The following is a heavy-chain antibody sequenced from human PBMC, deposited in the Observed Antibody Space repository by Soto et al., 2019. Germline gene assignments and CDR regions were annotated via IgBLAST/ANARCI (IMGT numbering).Heavy chain of an antibody. J-gene: IGHJ3*02. CDR3: ARALYYDSSGYQTAFDI. V-gene: IGHV3-21*02. CDR1: GFTFSYYV. D-gene: IGHD3-22*01. CDR2: IDARTGHI. Sequence: EVQLVESGGGLVKPGGSLRLSCAASGFTFSYYVMNWVRQAPGKGLEWVSSIDARTGHIYYADSVKGRFTISGDNAKNSLFLQMNSLRAEDTAVYYCARALYYDSSGYQTAFDIWGQGTMVTVSS.